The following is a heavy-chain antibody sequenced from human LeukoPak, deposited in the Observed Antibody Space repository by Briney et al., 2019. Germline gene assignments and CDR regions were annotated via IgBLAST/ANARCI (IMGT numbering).Heavy chain of an antibody. CDR1: GFPFSTYG. J-gene: IGHJ5*02. V-gene: IGHV4-39*07. Sequence: GTLRLSCAASGFPFSTYGMSWVRQAPGKGLEWIGSIYYSGSTYYNPSLKSRVTISVDTSKNQFSLKLSSVTAADTAVYYCARARRYGNWFDPWGQGTLVTVSS. CDR3: ARARRYGNWFDP. CDR2: IYYSGST. D-gene: IGHD3-9*01.